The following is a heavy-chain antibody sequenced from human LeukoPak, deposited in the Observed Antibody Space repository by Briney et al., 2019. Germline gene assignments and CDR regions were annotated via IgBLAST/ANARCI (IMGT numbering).Heavy chain of an antibody. CDR3: ARLTSGNYFDY. CDR2: IYYSGST. CDR1: GGSISSSSYY. J-gene: IGHJ4*02. D-gene: IGHD1-26*01. Sequence: PSETLSLTCTVSGGSISSSSYYWGWIRQPPGKGLEWIGYIYYSGSTNYNPSLKSRVTISVDTSKNQFSLKLSSVTAADTAVYYCARLTSGNYFDYWGQGTLVTVSS. V-gene: IGHV4-61*05.